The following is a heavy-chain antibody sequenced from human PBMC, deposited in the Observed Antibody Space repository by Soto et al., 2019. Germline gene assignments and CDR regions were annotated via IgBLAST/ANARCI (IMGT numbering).Heavy chain of an antibody. V-gene: IGHV3-30*18. CDR2: ISYDGSNK. CDR3: AKGLSDPYYGMDV. D-gene: IGHD3-10*01. Sequence: GGSLRLSCAASGFTFSSYGVHWVRQAPGKGLEWVAVISYDGSNKYYADSVKGRFTISRDNSKNTLYLQMNSLRAEDTAVYYCAKGLSDPYYGMDVWGQGTTVTVSS. CDR1: GFTFSSYG. J-gene: IGHJ6*02.